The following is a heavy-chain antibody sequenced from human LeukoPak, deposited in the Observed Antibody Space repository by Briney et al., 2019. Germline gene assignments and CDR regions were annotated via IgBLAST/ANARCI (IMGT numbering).Heavy chain of an antibody. CDR3: ARHPCSSGWQPRDDY. CDR1: GGSISGYY. V-gene: IGHV4-59*01. Sequence: SETLSLTCTVSGGSISGYYWSWIRQPPGKGLEWIGYIYYSGSTNYNPSLKSRVTISVDTSKNQFSLKLSPVTAADTAVYYCARHPCSSGWQPRDDYWGQGTLVTVSS. D-gene: IGHD6-19*01. CDR2: IYYSGST. J-gene: IGHJ4*02.